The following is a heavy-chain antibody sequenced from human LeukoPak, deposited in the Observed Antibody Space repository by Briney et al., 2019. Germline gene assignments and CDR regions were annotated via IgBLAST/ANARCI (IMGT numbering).Heavy chain of an antibody. CDR2: ISGSGGST. CDR1: GFTFSSYA. D-gene: IGHD4-17*01. Sequence: GGSLRLSCAASGFTFSSYAMSWVRQAPGKGLEWVSTISGSGGSTYYADSVKGRFTISRDNSKNTLYLQRNSLRAEDTAVYYCAKDGYGDFRWGFDYWGQGTLVTVSS. CDR3: AKDGYGDFRWGFDY. V-gene: IGHV3-23*01. J-gene: IGHJ4*02.